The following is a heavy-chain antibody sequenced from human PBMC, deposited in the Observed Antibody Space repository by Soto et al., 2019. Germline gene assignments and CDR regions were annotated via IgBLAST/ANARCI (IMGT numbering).Heavy chain of an antibody. CDR2: IYYSGST. Sequence: PSETLSLTCTVSGGSISRYYWSWIRQPPGKGLEWIGYIYYSGSTNYNPSLKSRVTISVDTSKNQFSLKLSSVTAADTAVYYCARDSSGYLGAFDIWGQGTMVTVSS. CDR1: GGSISRYY. D-gene: IGHD3-22*01. J-gene: IGHJ3*02. V-gene: IGHV4-59*08. CDR3: ARDSSGYLGAFDI.